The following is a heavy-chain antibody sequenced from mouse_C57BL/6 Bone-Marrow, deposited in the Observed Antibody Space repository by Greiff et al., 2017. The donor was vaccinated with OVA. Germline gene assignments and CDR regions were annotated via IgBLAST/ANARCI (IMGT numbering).Heavy chain of an antibody. CDR1: GYTFTSYW. CDR3: VRLLGWYFDV. D-gene: IGHD1-1*01. CDR2: IDPSDSYT. J-gene: IGHJ1*03. V-gene: IGHV1-69*01. Sequence: QVQLQQPGAELVMPGASVKLSCKASGYTFTSYWMHWVKQRPGQGLEWIGEIDPSDSYTNYNQKFKGKSTLTVDKSSSTAYMQLSSLTSEDSAVYYCVRLLGWYFDVGGTGTTVTVSS.